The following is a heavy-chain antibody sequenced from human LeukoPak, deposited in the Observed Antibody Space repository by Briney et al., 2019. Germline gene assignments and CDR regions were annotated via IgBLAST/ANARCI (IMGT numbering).Heavy chain of an antibody. CDR2: IGTAGDT. V-gene: IGHV3-13*01. CDR3: ARGSGSSSHFDH. D-gene: IGHD1-26*01. J-gene: IGHJ4*02. CDR1: GFTFSSYD. Sequence: GGSLRLSCAASGFTFSSYDTHWVRQATGKGLEWVSAIGTAGDTYYPGSVKGRFTISRENAKNSLYLQMNSLRAGDTAVYYCARGSGSSSHFDHWGQGTLVTVSS.